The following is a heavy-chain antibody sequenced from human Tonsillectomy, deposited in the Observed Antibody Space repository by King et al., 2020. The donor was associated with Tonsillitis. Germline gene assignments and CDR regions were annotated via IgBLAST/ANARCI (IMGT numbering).Heavy chain of an antibody. CDR2: ISWKSGSI. V-gene: IGHV3-9*01. Sequence: QLVQSGGGLVQPGRSLRLSCAASGFTCDDYAMHWVRQAPGKGLGWVSVISWKSGSIGYADSVKGRFTISRDNAKNSLYLQMNSLRAEDTALYYCAPTSGWYGSDAFDIWGQGTMVTVSS. D-gene: IGHD6-19*01. CDR3: APTSGWYGSDAFDI. CDR1: GFTCDDYA. J-gene: IGHJ3*02.